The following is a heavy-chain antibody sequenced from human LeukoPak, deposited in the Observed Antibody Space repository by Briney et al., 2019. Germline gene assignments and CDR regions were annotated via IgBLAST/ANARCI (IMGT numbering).Heavy chain of an antibody. V-gene: IGHV4-61*02. CDR3: AGDEQLVFDY. Sequence: SETLSLTCTVSGGSISSGSYYWSWIRQPAGKGLEWIGRIYTSGSTNYNPSLKSRVTMSVDTSKNQFSLKLSSVTATDTAVYYCAGDEQLVFDYWGQGTLVTVSS. D-gene: IGHD6-6*01. J-gene: IGHJ4*02. CDR1: GGSISSGSYY. CDR2: IYTSGST.